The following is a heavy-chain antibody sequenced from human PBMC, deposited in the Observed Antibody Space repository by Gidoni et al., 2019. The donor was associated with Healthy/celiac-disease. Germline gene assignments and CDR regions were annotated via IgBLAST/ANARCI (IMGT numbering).Heavy chain of an antibody. CDR2: IKSKTDGGTT. Sequence: EVQLLESGGGLVKPGGSLRLSCSASVFTFSNAWMSWVRQAPGKGLEWVGRIKSKTDGGTTDYAAPVKGRFTISRDDSKNTLYLQMNSLKTEDTAVYYCTTDALWVVAAKSYWGQGTLVTVSS. CDR3: TTDALWVVAAKSY. D-gene: IGHD2-15*01. V-gene: IGHV3-15*01. CDR1: VFTFSNAW. J-gene: IGHJ4*02.